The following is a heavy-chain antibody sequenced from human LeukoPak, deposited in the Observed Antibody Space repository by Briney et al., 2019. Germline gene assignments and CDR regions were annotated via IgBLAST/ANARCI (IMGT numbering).Heavy chain of an antibody. Sequence: GGSLRLSCAASGFTFSSYAMSRVRRAPGKGLEWVSAISGSGGSTYYADSVKGRFTISRDNSKNTLYLQMNSLRAEDTAVYYCAKHGSGSSITGYWGQGTLVTVSS. CDR2: ISGSGGST. CDR1: GFTFSSYA. V-gene: IGHV3-23*01. CDR3: AKHGSGSSITGY. J-gene: IGHJ4*02. D-gene: IGHD6-6*01.